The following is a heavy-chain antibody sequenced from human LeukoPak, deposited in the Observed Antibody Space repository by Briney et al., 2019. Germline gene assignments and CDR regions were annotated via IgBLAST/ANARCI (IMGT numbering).Heavy chain of an antibody. CDR3: AKDSTIAAAGTHMGY. D-gene: IGHD6-13*01. Sequence: GGSLRLSCAASGFTFSSYGMSWVRQAPGKGLEWVSAISGSGGSTYYADSVKGRFTISRDNSKNTLYLQMNSLRAEDTAVYYCAKDSTIAAAGTHMGYWGQGTLVTVSS. CDR2: ISGSGGST. V-gene: IGHV3-23*01. J-gene: IGHJ4*02. CDR1: GFTFSSYG.